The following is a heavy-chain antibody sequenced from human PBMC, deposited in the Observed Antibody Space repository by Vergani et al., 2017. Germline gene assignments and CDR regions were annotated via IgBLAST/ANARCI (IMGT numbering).Heavy chain of an antibody. D-gene: IGHD5-12*01. CDR2: ISGSGGST. Sequence: EVQLLESGGDLVQPGGSLRLSCAASGFTFNHYAMNWVRQAPGKGLEWVSGISGSGGSTYYAGSVKGRFTISRDSSKNTLYLKMTSLSAGDTAVYYCAKANPRNSGYDYLYYYHAMDVWGQGTTVTVSS. CDR1: GFTFNHYA. V-gene: IGHV3-23*01. J-gene: IGHJ6*02. CDR3: AKANPRNSGYDYLYYYHAMDV.